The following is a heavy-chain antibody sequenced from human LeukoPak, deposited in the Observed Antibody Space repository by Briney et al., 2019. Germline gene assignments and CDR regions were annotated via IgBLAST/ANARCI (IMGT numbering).Heavy chain of an antibody. J-gene: IGHJ4*02. CDR1: GFTFSNYA. CDR3: AKDLDYSSGWDYDY. V-gene: IGHV3-23*01. CDR2: ISGSGGDT. Sequence: GGSLRLSCAASGFTFSNYAMSWVRQAPGKGLEWLSAISGSGGDTYYANSVKGRFTISRDNSKNTIYLQMNSLRAEDTAVYSCAKDLDYSSGWDYDYWGQGTLVTVSS. D-gene: IGHD6-19*01.